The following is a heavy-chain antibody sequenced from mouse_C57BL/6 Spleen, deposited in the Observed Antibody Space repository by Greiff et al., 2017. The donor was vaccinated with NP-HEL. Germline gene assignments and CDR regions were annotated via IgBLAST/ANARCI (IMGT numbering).Heavy chain of an antibody. D-gene: IGHD1-1*01. J-gene: IGHJ1*03. CDR2: INPSTGGT. V-gene: IGHV1-42*01. CDR1: GYSFTGYY. Sequence: EVQLVESGPELVKPGASVKISCKASGYSFTGYYMNWVKQSPEKSLEWIGEINPSTGGTTYNQKFKAKATLTVDKSSSTAYMQLKSLTSEDSAVYYCARTTVVARYFDVWGTGTTVTVSS. CDR3: ARTTVVARYFDV.